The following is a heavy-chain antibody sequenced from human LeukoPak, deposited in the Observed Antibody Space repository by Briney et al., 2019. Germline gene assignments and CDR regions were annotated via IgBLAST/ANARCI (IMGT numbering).Heavy chain of an antibody. Sequence: GGSLRLSCAASGFTFSSYAMHWVRQAPGKGLEWVAVISYDGSNKYYADSVKGRFTISRDNSKNTLYLQMNSLRAEDTAVYYCARGQLGYCSGGSCYCDYWGQGTLVTVSS. D-gene: IGHD2-15*01. CDR1: GFTFSSYA. CDR3: ARGQLGYCSGGSCYCDY. CDR2: ISYDGSNK. V-gene: IGHV3-30-3*01. J-gene: IGHJ4*02.